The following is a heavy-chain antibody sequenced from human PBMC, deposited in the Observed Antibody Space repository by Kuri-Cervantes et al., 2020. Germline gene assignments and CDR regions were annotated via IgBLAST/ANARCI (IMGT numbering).Heavy chain of an antibody. CDR3: GSSYHDESVDDYRAFDS. J-gene: IGHJ4*02. CDR1: GVSIRNTVYS. D-gene: IGHD3-16*01. CDR2: IHYGGGT. Sequence: SETLSLTCTVSGVSIRNTVYSWGWIRQPPGKGLEWIGNIHYGGGTSYNLSLMSRVTISVDTSKSHFSLRLNSVTAADTAVYYCGSSYHDESVDDYRAFDSWGQGALVTVSS. V-gene: IGHV4-39*02.